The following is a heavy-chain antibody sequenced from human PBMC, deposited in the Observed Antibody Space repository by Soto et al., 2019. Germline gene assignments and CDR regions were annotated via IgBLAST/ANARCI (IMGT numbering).Heavy chain of an antibody. V-gene: IGHV3-30*18. CDR2: ISYDGSNK. CDR3: AKGYYCSGGSCYSGPPFDY. Sequence: LRLSCAASGFTFSSYGMHWVRQAPGKGLEWVAVISYDGSNKYYADSVKGRFTISRDNSKNTLYLQMNSLRAEDTAVYYCAKGYYCSGGSCYSGPPFDYWGQGTLVTVSS. J-gene: IGHJ4*02. D-gene: IGHD2-15*01. CDR1: GFTFSSYG.